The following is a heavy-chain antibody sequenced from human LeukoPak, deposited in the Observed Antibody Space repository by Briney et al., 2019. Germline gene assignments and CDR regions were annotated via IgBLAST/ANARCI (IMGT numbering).Heavy chain of an antibody. CDR2: IWYDGSNK. CDR3: ARDAWDRYYDSSGYLDY. Sequence: GGSLRLSCAASGFTFSSYGMHWVRQAPGKGLEWVAVIWYDGSNKYYADPVKGRFTISRDNSKNTLYLQMNSLRAEDTAVYYCARDAWDRYYDSSGYLDYWGQGTLVTVSS. CDR1: GFTFSSYG. J-gene: IGHJ4*02. D-gene: IGHD3-22*01. V-gene: IGHV3-33*01.